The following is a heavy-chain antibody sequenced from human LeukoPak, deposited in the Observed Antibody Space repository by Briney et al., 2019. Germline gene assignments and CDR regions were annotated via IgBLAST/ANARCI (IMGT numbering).Heavy chain of an antibody. CDR3: TTREDYFDY. V-gene: IGHV3-15*01. CDR2: IKSKSDGGTT. CDR1: GFTFSNAW. J-gene: IGHJ4*02. Sequence: GGSLRLSCAASGFTFSNAWMNWVRQAPGKGLEWVGHIKSKSDGGTTDYDAPAKGRSTISRDDSKNTLYLQMNSLKTEDTAVYYCTTREDYFDYWGQGTLVTVSS.